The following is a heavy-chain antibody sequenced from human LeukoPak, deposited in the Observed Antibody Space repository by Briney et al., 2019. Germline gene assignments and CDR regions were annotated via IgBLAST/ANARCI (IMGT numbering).Heavy chain of an antibody. Sequence: SETLSLTCTVSGDSLSSYYWGWIRQPPGKGLEWIGSIYYSGSTYYNPSLKSRVTISVDTSKNQFSLKLSSVTAADTAVYYCARHWHYYDGSGYERFDYWGQGTLVTVSS. CDR1: GDSLSSYY. J-gene: IGHJ4*02. V-gene: IGHV4-39*01. D-gene: IGHD3-22*01. CDR3: ARHWHYYDGSGYERFDY. CDR2: IYYSGST.